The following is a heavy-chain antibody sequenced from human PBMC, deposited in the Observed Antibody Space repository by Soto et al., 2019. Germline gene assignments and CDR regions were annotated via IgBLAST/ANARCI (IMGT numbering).Heavy chain of an antibody. D-gene: IGHD5-12*01. CDR2: VYYSGRT. V-gene: IGHV4-30-4*01. CDR1: GGSISSGDYY. J-gene: IGHJ4*02. CDR3: VREVANYFDY. Sequence: QVQLQESGPGLVKPSQTLSLTCTVSGGSISSGDYYWSWIRQPPGKGLEWIGYVYYSGRTFYNPSLKSRVTISVDMSKNQFSLKLSSVTDADTAVYFCVREVANYFDYWGQGTLVTVSS.